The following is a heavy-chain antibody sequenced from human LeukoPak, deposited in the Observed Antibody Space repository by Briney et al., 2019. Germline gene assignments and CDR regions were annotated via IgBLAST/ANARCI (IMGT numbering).Heavy chain of an antibody. Sequence: PGESLKISCKGSGYSFTSYWIGWVRPMPGKGLEWRGIIYPGDSDTRYSPSFQGQVTISADKSISTAYLQWSSLKASDTAMYYCARRYPADKGAADYWGQGTLVTVSS. CDR3: ARRYPADKGAADY. D-gene: IGHD1-1*01. V-gene: IGHV5-51*01. CDR2: IYPGDSDT. CDR1: GYSFTSYW. J-gene: IGHJ4*02.